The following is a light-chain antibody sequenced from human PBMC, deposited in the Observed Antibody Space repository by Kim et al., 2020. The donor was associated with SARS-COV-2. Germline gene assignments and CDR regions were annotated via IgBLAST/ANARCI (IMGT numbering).Light chain of an antibody. CDR1: QSISNY. V-gene: IGKV1-39*01. CDR3: QQSSSTPRT. Sequence: ASVGDRVTITCRASQSISNYLNWYQQKPAKAPKLLIYAASSLQSGDPSRFSGRGSGTDFTLTISSLQPEDFATYYCQQSSSTPRTFGQGTKVDIK. CDR2: AAS. J-gene: IGKJ1*01.